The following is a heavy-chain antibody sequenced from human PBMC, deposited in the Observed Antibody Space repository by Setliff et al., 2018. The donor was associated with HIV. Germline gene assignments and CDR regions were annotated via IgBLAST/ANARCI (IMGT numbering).Heavy chain of an antibody. CDR1: GFTFSSYN. D-gene: IGHD1-26*01. Sequence: PGGSLRLSCAASGFTFSSYNMNWVRQAPGKGLEWVSYISSSSSTIYYADSVKGRFTISRDNAKNSLYLQMNSLRAEDTAVYYCARGIRSYSTSPRGFDIWGQGTLVTVSS. CDR2: ISSSSSTI. CDR3: ARGIRSYSTSPRGFDI. J-gene: IGHJ3*02. V-gene: IGHV3-48*01.